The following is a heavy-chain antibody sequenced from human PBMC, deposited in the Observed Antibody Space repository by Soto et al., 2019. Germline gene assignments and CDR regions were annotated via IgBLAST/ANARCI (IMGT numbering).Heavy chain of an antibody. CDR1: VFTCGGYA. CDR3: TRTPITIFSPYQLQN. Sequence: GSLLLSCRASVFTCGGYAMSKVRQAPGKGLEWVGFIRSKAYGGTPDYAASVKGRFTISRDDSKSVAYLQMNSLKTEDSAVYYCTRTPITIFSPYQLQNWGQGTMVTVSS. J-gene: IGHJ4*02. V-gene: IGHV3-49*04. D-gene: IGHD3-9*01. CDR2: IRSKAYGGTP.